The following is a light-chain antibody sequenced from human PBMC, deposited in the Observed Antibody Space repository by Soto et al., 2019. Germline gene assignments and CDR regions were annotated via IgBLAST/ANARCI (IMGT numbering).Light chain of an antibody. J-gene: IGLJ2*01. CDR2: SND. CDR3: ATWDDSLSGVV. CDR1: SSNIETND. Sequence: QSVLTQPPSASGTPGQRVTISCSGSSSNIETNDIYWHQPLPGSAPKLLIYSNDQRPSGVPDRFSASKSGTSASLAISGLRYEDEAEYFCATWDDSLSGVVFGGGTKLTVL. V-gene: IGLV1-47*02.